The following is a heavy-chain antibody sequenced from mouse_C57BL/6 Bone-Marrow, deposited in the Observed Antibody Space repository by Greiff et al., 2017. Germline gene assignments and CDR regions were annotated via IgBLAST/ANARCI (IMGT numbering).Heavy chain of an antibody. V-gene: IGHV1-39*01. CDR2: INPNYGTT. Sequence: VHVKQSGPELVKPGASVKISCKASGYSFTDYNMNWVKQSNGKSLEWIGVINPNYGTTSYNQKFKGKGTLTVDQSSSTAYMQLNSLTSEDSAVYYCARGYDYDYAMDYWGQGTSVTVSS. J-gene: IGHJ4*01. D-gene: IGHD2-4*01. CDR3: ARGYDYDYAMDY. CDR1: GYSFTDYN.